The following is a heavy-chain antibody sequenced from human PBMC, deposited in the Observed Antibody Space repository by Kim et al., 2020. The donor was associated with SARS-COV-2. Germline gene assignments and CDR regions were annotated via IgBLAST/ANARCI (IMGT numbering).Heavy chain of an antibody. D-gene: IGHD3-10*01. Sequence: GGSLRLSCAASGFTFTTYWMHWVRQAPGKGLVWLSRINDAGTSTSYAKSVQGRFTTSRDNAQNTLYLQMNSLRVEDTAVYYCVTDRGFVDHDWYFEFWGRGTLVTVSS. V-gene: IGHV3-74*01. CDR2: INDAGTST. J-gene: IGHJ2*01. CDR1: GFTFTTYW. CDR3: VTDRGFVDHDWYFEF.